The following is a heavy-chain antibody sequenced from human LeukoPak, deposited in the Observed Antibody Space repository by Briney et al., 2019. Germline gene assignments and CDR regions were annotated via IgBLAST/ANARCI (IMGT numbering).Heavy chain of an antibody. CDR1: GGSISSSSYY. V-gene: IGHV4-39*01. CDR2: IYYSGST. D-gene: IGHD5-24*01. J-gene: IGHJ4*02. Sequence: PSETLSLTCTVSGGSISSSSYYWGWIRQPPGKGLEWIGSIYYSGSTYYNPSLKSRVTISVDTSKNQFSLKLSSVTAADTAVYYCARQGTGSGYNSLDYWGQGTLVTVSS. CDR3: ARQGTGSGYNSLDY.